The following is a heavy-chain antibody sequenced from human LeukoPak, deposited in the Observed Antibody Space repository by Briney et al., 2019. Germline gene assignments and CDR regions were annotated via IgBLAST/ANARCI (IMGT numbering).Heavy chain of an antibody. CDR2: IYNSGAKI. CDR1: GLTFSTYS. CDR3: AKGVVVPAASVY. D-gene: IGHD2-2*01. Sequence: GGSLRLSCAVSGLTFSTYSMTWVRQGPGKGLEWVSSIYNSGAKIFYADSVKGRFTISRDNSKNMLYLQMNSLRAEDTAVYYCAKGVVVPAASVYWGQGTLVTVSS. J-gene: IGHJ4*02. V-gene: IGHV3-23*01.